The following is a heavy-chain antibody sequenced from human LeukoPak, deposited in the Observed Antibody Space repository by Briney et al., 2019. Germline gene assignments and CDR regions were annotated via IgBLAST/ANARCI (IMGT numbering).Heavy chain of an antibody. J-gene: IGHJ1*01. V-gene: IGHV1-2*02. D-gene: IGHD6-19*01. CDR3: ARLAAVPG. CDR2: IHPNSGGT. Sequence: ASVKVSCRASGYTFTGYYLHWVRQAPGQGLEWMGWIHPNSGGTNYAQKFQGRVTMTRDTPISTAYMELSSLRSDDTAVYYCARLAAVPGWGQGTLVTVSS. CDR1: GYTFTGYY.